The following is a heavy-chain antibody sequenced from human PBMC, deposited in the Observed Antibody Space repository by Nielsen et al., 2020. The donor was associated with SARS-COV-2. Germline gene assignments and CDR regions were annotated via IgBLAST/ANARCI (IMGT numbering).Heavy chain of an antibody. Sequence: WVRQAPGQGPEWMGWIGAYNGYTKYAQKFQGRVTMTTDTSTSTAYMEMRSLRTDDTAVFYCARLYRRGVGTDNFYGMDVWGQGTTVTVSS. V-gene: IGHV1-18*01. J-gene: IGHJ6*02. CDR3: ARLYRRGVGTDNFYGMDV. D-gene: IGHD2-21*02. CDR2: IGAYNGYT.